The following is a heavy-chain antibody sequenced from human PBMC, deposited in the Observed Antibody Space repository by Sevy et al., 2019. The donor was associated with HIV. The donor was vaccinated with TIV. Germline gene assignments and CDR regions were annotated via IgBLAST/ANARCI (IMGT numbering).Heavy chain of an antibody. J-gene: IGHJ4*02. Sequence: GGSLRLSCVASGFTFENVWMSWVRQAPGKGLEWVGHIKSRADGGTTDYVAPVKGRFTISRDDSKNMLSLQMNSLQSEDTAVYYCTIDPVHFLWGQGTLVTVSS. CDR2: IKSRADGGTT. CDR3: TIDPVHFL. CDR1: GFTFENVW. D-gene: IGHD6-6*01. V-gene: IGHV3-15*01.